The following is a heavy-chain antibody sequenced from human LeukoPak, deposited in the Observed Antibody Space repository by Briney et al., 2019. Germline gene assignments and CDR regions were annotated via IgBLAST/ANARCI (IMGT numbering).Heavy chain of an antibody. D-gene: IGHD1-26*01. V-gene: IGHV4-59*01. CDR2: IYYSGST. J-gene: IGHJ4*02. CDR3: AISSGSYFDY. Sequence: PSETLSLTCTVSGGSISSYYWSWIRQPPGKGLEWIGYIYYSGSTNYNPSLKSRVTISVDTSKNQFSLKLSSVTAADTAVYYCAISSGSYFDYWGQGTLVTVSS. CDR1: GGSISSYY.